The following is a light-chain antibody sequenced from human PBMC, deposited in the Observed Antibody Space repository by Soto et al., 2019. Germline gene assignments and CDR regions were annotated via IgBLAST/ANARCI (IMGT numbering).Light chain of an antibody. V-gene: IGKV1-5*03. CDR2: KAS. CDR3: QQYNSYST. J-gene: IGKJ1*01. CDR1: QSISSW. Sequence: DIQMTQSPSTLSASVGDRVTITCRASQSISSWLAWYQQKPGKAPKLLIYKASSLESGVPSRFSGSGSGTEFTPTISSLQPDDFATYYCQQYNSYSTFGQGTNVDIK.